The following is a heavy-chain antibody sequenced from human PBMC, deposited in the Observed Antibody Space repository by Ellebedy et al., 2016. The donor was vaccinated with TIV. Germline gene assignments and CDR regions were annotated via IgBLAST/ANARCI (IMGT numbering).Heavy chain of an antibody. CDR3: ARGRGGHQRGKYFQH. V-gene: IGHV1-46*01. Sequence: AASVKVSCKASGYTFTSYYMHWVRQAPGQGLAWMGILNPSGGSTSYAQKFQGRVTMTRDTSTSTVYMALSSLRSEDTAVYYCARGRGGHQRGKYFQHWGQGTLVTVSS. D-gene: IGHD2-15*01. CDR1: GYTFTSYY. CDR2: LNPSGGST. J-gene: IGHJ1*01.